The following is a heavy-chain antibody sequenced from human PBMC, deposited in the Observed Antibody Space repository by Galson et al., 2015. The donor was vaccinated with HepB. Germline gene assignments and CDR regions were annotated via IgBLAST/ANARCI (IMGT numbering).Heavy chain of an antibody. CDR2: INPSGGST. Sequence: SVKVSCRASGYTFTSYYMHWVRQAPGQGLEWMGIINPSGGSTSYAQKFQGRVTMTRDTSTSTVYMELSSLRSEDTAVYYCARDWEDGDYEGPGGFDYWGQGTLVTVSS. CDR3: ARDWEDGDYEGPGGFDY. J-gene: IGHJ4*02. V-gene: IGHV1-46*03. D-gene: IGHD4-17*01. CDR1: GYTFTSYY.